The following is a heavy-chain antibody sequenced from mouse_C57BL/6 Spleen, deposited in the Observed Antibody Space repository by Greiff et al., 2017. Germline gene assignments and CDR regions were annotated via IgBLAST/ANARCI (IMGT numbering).Heavy chain of an antibody. V-gene: IGHV5-6*01. Sequence: EVQLVESGGDLVKPGGSLKLSCAASGFTFSSYGMSWVRQTPDKRLEWVATISSGGSYTYYPDSLKGRFTISRDNAKNTLYLQMSSLKSEDTAMYYCARLGTDWYFDVWGTGTTVTVSS. CDR1: GFTFSSYG. CDR3: ARLGTDWYFDV. J-gene: IGHJ1*03. D-gene: IGHD4-1*01. CDR2: ISSGGSYT.